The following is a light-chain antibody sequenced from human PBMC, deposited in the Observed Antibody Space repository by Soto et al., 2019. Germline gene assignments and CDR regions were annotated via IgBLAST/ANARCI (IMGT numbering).Light chain of an antibody. J-gene: IGKJ2*01. CDR3: QQLNSYPHT. V-gene: IGKV1-9*01. Sequence: IQLTQSPSSLSASVGDRVTITCRASQGISSYLAWYQQKPGKAPKLLIYAASTLQSGVPSRFSGSGSGTDCTLTISSLQPEDFATYYCQQLNSYPHTFGQGTKLEIK. CDR1: QGISSY. CDR2: AAS.